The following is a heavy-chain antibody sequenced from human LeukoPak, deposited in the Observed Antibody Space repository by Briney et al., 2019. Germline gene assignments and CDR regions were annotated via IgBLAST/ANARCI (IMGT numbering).Heavy chain of an antibody. D-gene: IGHD3-10*01. V-gene: IGHV3-7*01. CDR3: ARLWGDATIFDY. Sequence: GGYLRLSCAASGFTFSAFWMSWVRQAPGKGLEWVANIKQDGSVKYYVDSVKGRFTVSRDNAKNSLYLQTNSLRAEDTAVYYCARLWGDATIFDYWGQGTLVTVSS. CDR1: GFTFSAFW. CDR2: IKQDGSVK. J-gene: IGHJ4*02.